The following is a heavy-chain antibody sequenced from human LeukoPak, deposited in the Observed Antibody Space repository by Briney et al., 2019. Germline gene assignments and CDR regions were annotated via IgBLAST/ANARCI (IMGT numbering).Heavy chain of an antibody. J-gene: IGHJ4*02. Sequence: PGGSLRLTCAASGFTFSTYGMHWVRQAPGKGLEWVAVISDDGSNKYSADSVKGRFTISRDNSKNTLYLQMNSLRPEDTAVYYCAKGAYCGGDCYNYFDYWGRGTLVTVSS. CDR3: AKGAYCGGDCYNYFDY. CDR2: ISDDGSNK. V-gene: IGHV3-30*18. CDR1: GFTFSTYG. D-gene: IGHD2-21*02.